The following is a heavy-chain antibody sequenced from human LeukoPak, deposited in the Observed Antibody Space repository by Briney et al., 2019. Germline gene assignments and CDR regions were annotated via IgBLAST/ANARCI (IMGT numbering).Heavy chain of an antibody. Sequence: PGRSLRLSCAASGFTFSSYAMHWVRQAPGKGLEWVAVISYDGTNKYYADSVKGRFTISRDNSKSTLYLQVNSLRAEDTALYYCAKEYCGGWGDDWGQGTLVTVSS. D-gene: IGHD6-19*01. CDR3: AKEYCGGWGDD. J-gene: IGHJ4*02. CDR1: GFTFSSYA. V-gene: IGHV3-30-3*01. CDR2: ISYDGTNK.